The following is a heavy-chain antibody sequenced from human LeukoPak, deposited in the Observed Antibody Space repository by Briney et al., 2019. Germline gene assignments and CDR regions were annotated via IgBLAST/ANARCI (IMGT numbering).Heavy chain of an antibody. D-gene: IGHD3-10*01. Sequence: ASVKVSCKASGYTFTSYYMHWVRQAPGQGLVWMGIINPSGGSTSYAQKFQGRVTMTRDTSTSTVYMELSSLRSEDTAVYYCAGDGSGSGSYGSQPIDYWGQGTLVTVSS. V-gene: IGHV1-46*01. CDR1: GYTFTSYY. CDR3: AGDGSGSGSYGSQPIDY. CDR2: INPSGGST. J-gene: IGHJ4*02.